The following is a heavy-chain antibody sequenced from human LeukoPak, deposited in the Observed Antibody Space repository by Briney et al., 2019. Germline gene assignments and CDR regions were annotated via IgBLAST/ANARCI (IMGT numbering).Heavy chain of an antibody. CDR2: TYYRSKWYN. CDR3: ARGDYDILTGAELDLYY. Sequence: SQTLSLTCAISGDSVSSNSAAWNWIRQSPSRGLEWLGRTYYRSKWYNDYAVSVKSRITINPDTSKNQFSLQLNSVTPEDTAVYYCARGDYDILTGAELDLYYWGQGTLVTVSS. V-gene: IGHV6-1*01. D-gene: IGHD3-9*01. CDR1: GDSVSSNSAA. J-gene: IGHJ4*02.